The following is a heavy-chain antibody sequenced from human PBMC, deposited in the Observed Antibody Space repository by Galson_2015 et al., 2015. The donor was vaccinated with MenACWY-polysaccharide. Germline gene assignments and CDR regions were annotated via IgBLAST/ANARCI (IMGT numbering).Heavy chain of an antibody. CDR1: GFTFGDYA. Sequence: LRLSCAASGFTFGDYAMSWFRPAPGKGLEWVGFIRSKAYGGTTEYAASVKGRFTISRDDSKSIAYLQMNSLKTEDTAVYYCTRDDPTIFGVVTFDYWGQGTLVTVSS. D-gene: IGHD3-3*01. V-gene: IGHV3-49*03. CDR2: IRSKAYGGTT. J-gene: IGHJ4*02. CDR3: TRDDPTIFGVVTFDY.